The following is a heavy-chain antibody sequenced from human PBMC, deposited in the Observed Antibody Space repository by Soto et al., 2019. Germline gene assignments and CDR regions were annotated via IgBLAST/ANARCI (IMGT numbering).Heavy chain of an antibody. CDR1: GFTFSSYA. CDR3: AKGTYYYGSAPYYFDY. V-gene: IGHV3-23*01. D-gene: IGHD3-10*01. J-gene: IGHJ4*02. Sequence: GGSLRLSCAASGFTFSSYAMSWVRQAPGKGLEWVSGISGSGGSTYYADSVKGRFTISRDNSKNTLYRQMNSLRAEDTAVYYCAKGTYYYGSAPYYFDYWGQGTLVTVSS. CDR2: ISGSGGST.